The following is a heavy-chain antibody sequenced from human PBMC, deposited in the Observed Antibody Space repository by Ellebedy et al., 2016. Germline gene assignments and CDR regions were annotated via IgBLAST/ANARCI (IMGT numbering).Heavy chain of an antibody. CDR3: AREGLIMVRGVVGY. V-gene: IGHV3-21*01. CDR1: GFTFSSYS. J-gene: IGHJ4*02. CDR2: ISSSSSYI. D-gene: IGHD3-10*01. Sequence: GGSLRLSXAASGFTFSSYSMNWVRQAPGKGLEWVSSISSSSSYIYYADSVKGRFTISRDNAKNSLYLQMNSLRAEDTAVYYCAREGLIMVRGVVGYWGQGTLVTVSS.